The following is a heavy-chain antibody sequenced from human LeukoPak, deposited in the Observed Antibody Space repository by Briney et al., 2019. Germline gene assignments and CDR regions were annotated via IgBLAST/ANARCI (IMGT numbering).Heavy chain of an antibody. D-gene: IGHD3-9*01. J-gene: IGHJ4*02. Sequence: SETLSLTCTVSGYSISSGYYWGWIRQPPGKGLEWIGSIYYSGSTYYNPSLKSRVTISVDTSKNQFSLKLNSVTAADTAVYYCARVTGYMIEDYFDYWGQGILVTVSS. CDR3: ARVTGYMIEDYFDY. V-gene: IGHV4-38-2*02. CDR2: IYYSGST. CDR1: GYSISSGYY.